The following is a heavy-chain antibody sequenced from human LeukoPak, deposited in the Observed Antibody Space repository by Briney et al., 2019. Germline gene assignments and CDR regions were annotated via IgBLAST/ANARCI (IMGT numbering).Heavy chain of an antibody. Sequence: GGSLRLSCAASGFIFTNYFMSWVRQPPGKGLEWVASIMHDGSEKYYVDSVRGRFTISRDNTMNSLYLQMSSLRAEDTAVYYCATDRGWRTSGYYLYYFEYWGQGTLVTYSS. J-gene: IGHJ4*02. CDR3: ATDRGWRTSGYYLYYFEY. CDR1: GFIFTNYF. D-gene: IGHD3-3*01. CDR2: IMHDGSEK. V-gene: IGHV3-7*01.